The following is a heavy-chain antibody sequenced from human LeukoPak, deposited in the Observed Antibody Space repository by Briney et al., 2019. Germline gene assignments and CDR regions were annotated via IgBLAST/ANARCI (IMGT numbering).Heavy chain of an antibody. CDR2: IYYSGST. Sequence: PSETLSLTCTVSGGSISSYCWSWIRQPPGKGLEWIGYIYYSGSTNYNPSLKSRVTISVDTSKNQFSLKLSSVTAADTAVYYCARGASFDIWGQGTMVTVSS. CDR3: ARGASFDI. J-gene: IGHJ3*02. V-gene: IGHV4-59*01. CDR1: GGSISSYC.